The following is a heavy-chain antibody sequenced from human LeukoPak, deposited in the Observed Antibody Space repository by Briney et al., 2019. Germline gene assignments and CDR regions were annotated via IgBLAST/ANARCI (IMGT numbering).Heavy chain of an antibody. Sequence: SETLSLTCAVYGGSFSGYYWSWIRQPLGKGREWSGDINHRGSTNYNPSLKSRVTISVDTSKNQFSLKLSAVTAADTAVYYCARGALAVAVDYWGQGTLVTVSS. D-gene: IGHD6-19*01. CDR2: INHRGST. J-gene: IGHJ4*02. V-gene: IGHV4-34*01. CDR3: ARGALAVAVDY. CDR1: GGSFSGYY.